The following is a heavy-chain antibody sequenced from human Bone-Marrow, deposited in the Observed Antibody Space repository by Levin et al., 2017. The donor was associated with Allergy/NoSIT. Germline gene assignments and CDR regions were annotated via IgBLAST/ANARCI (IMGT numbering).Heavy chain of an antibody. CDR1: GFHFSNAW. V-gene: IGHV3-7*01. CDR3: ARGSDRITMFGVVSDY. Sequence: LSLTCAASGFHFSNAWMSWVRQAPGRGLEWVAYLNQDATEKYYVGSVKGRFTISRDNAKNSLYLQMNSLRGEDTALYYCARGSDRITMFGVVSDYWGQGTLVAVSS. D-gene: IGHD3-3*01. J-gene: IGHJ4*02. CDR2: LNQDATEK.